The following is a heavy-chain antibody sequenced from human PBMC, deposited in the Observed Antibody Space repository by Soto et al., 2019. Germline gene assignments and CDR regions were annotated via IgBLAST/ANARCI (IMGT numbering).Heavy chain of an antibody. D-gene: IGHD1-1*01. J-gene: IGHJ4*02. Sequence: GGSLRLSCAASGFTFSSYAMSWVRQAPGKGLEWVSAISGSGGSTYYADSVKGRFTISRDNSKNTLYLQMNSLRAEDTAVYYCAKDGHSEMATTGEGKIDYWGQGTLVTVSS. V-gene: IGHV3-23*01. CDR3: AKDGHSEMATTGEGKIDY. CDR2: ISGSGGST. CDR1: GFTFSSYA.